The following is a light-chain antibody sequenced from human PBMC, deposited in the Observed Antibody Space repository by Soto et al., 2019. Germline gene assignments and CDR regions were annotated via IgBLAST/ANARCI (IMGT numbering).Light chain of an antibody. Sequence: EVVLTQSPATLSLSPGERATLSCRASQTVFKYLAWYQQKPGQAPRLLIYDTFNKATGVPARFSGSGSGTDFTLTISSLEPEDFAVYYCQQRSKWPWTLGQGTKV. CDR1: QTVFKY. V-gene: IGKV3-11*01. CDR2: DTF. CDR3: QQRSKWPWT. J-gene: IGKJ1*01.